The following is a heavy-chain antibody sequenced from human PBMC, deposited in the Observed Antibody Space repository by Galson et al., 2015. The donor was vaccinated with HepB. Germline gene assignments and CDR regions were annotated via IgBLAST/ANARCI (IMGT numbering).Heavy chain of an antibody. CDR3: ARDPLGYCSGGSCYNWFDP. CDR2: ISAYNGNT. V-gene: IGHV1-18*01. CDR1: GYTFTSYG. Sequence: SVKVSCKASGYTFTSYGISWVRQAPGQGLEWMGWISAYNGNTNYAQKLQGRVTMTTDTSTSTAYMELRSLRSDDTAVYYCARDPLGYCSGGSCYNWFDPWGQGTLVTVSS. D-gene: IGHD2-15*01. J-gene: IGHJ5*02.